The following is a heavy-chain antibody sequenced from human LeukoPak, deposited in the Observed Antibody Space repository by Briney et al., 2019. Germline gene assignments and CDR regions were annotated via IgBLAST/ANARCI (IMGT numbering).Heavy chain of an antibody. Sequence: GGSLRLSCAASGFTFSSYSMNWVRQAPGKGLEWVSYISSSSSTIYYADSVKGRFTISRDNSKNTLYLQMNSLRAEDTAVYYCAKISMVTAVDYWGQGTLVTVSS. CDR1: GFTFSSYS. CDR3: AKISMVTAVDY. V-gene: IGHV3-48*01. J-gene: IGHJ4*02. D-gene: IGHD5-18*01. CDR2: ISSSSSTI.